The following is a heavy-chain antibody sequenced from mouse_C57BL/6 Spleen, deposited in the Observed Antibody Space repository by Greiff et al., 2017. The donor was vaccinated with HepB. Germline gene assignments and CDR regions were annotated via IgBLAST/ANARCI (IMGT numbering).Heavy chain of an antibody. J-gene: IGHJ1*03. CDR3: ARHGLRQGGRYFDV. V-gene: IGHV5-2*01. CDR2: INSDGGST. Sequence: VQLQQSGGGLVQPGESLKLSCESNEYEFPSHDMSWVRKTPEKRLELVAAINSDGGSTYYPDTMERRFIISRDNTKKTLYLQMSSLRSEDTALYYCARHGLRQGGRYFDVWGTGTTVTVSS. D-gene: IGHD2-4*01. CDR1: EYEFPSHD.